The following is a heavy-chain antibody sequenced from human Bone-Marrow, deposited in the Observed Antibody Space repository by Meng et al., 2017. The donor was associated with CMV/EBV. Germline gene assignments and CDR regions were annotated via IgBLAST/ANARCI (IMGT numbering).Heavy chain of an antibody. V-gene: IGHV3-30*04. CDR1: GFTFSSYA. Sequence: GGSLRLSCAASGFTFSSYAMHWVRQAPGKGLEWVAVISYDGSNKYYADSVKGRFTISRDNSKNTLYLQMNSLRAEDTAVYYCARDYPLTSGSLVWGQGTLVTVSS. CDR3: ARDYPLTSGSLV. CDR2: ISYDGSNK. D-gene: IGHD1-26*01. J-gene: IGHJ4*02.